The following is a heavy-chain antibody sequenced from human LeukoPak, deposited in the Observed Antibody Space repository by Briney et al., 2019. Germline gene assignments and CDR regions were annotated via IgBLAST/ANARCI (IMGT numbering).Heavy chain of an antibody. CDR3: ARDKMGILLYYMDV. CDR2: INPNSGGT. V-gene: IGHV1-2*06. J-gene: IGHJ6*03. Sequence: GASVKVSCKASGYTFTGYYMHWVRQAPGQGLEWMGRINPNSGGTNYAQKFQGRVTMTRDTSISTAYMELSRLRSDDTAVYYCARDKMGILLYYMDVWGKGTTVTVSS. CDR1: GYTFTGYY. D-gene: IGHD2/OR15-2a*01.